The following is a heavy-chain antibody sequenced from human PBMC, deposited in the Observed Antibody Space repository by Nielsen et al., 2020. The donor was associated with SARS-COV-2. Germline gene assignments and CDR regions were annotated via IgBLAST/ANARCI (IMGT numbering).Heavy chain of an antibody. CDR2: INPTNGGT. CDR1: GYSYTSYW. V-gene: IGHV1-46*01. Sequence: GGSLRLSCKGSGYSYTSYWMGWVRQAPGQGPEWMGLINPTNGGTTYAQKFLGRVTMTRDTSTSTVYMELSSLRSDDTAVYYCARDSSGTYRRVDYWGQGTLVTVSS. D-gene: IGHD3-22*01. CDR3: ARDSSGTYRRVDY. J-gene: IGHJ4*02.